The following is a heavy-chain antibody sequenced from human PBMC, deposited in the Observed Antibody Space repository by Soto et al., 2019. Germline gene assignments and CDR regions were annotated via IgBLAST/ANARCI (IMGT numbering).Heavy chain of an antibody. Sequence: QVQLVQSGPELKKPGASVKVSCKASGYTFTSYGISWVRQAPGQGLEWTGRINANNGDTDYRQKVHGRITMTADASTDTVYIALRNLTTDDTGGYNCSRFGAFGSHWGQGTQITVSS. CDR3: SRFGAFGSH. J-gene: IGHJ4*02. D-gene: IGHD1-26*01. CDR2: INANNGDT. V-gene: IGHV1-18*04. CDR1: GYTFTSYG.